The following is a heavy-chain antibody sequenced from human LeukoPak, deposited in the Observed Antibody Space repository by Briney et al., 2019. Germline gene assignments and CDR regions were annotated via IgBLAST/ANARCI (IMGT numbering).Heavy chain of an antibody. CDR2: VDTSGST. Sequence: PSQTLSLTCTVSDGSISSAYRWTWIRQPAGKGLEWIGRVDTSGSTKYNPSLKSRVTISCDTSKNHFSLRLTSVTAAHTAVYYCTSGEYTQGSDVWGQGTMVTVTS. V-gene: IGHV4-61*02. CDR1: DGSISSAYR. D-gene: IGHD4-17*01. CDR3: TSGEYTQGSDV. J-gene: IGHJ3*01.